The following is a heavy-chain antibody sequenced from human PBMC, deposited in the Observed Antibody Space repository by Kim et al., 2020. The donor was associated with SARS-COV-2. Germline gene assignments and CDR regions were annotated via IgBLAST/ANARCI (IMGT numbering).Heavy chain of an antibody. J-gene: IGHJ4*02. D-gene: IGHD6-13*01. V-gene: IGHV5-51*01. Sequence: YSPSFQGPLTISADKSISTAYLQWSSLKASDTAMYYCARGLSSSLGFFDYWGQGTLVSVSS. CDR3: ARGLSSSLGFFDY.